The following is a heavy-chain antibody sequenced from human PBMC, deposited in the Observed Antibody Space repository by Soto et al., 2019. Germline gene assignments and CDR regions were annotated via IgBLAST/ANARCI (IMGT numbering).Heavy chain of an antibody. CDR1: GFSFSNYA. CDR2: ISGSSSNI. J-gene: IGHJ2*01. Sequence: EVQLVESGGGLVQPGGSLRLSCAASGFSFSNYAMDWVRQAPGKGLEWVSYISGSSSNIRYADSVKGRFTISRDNAKSSVYLQMNGLRADDTAVDYCARDPSRGSDWARYLDLWGRGTLVTVSS. CDR3: ARDPSRGSDWARYLDL. D-gene: IGHD1-26*01. V-gene: IGHV3-48*01.